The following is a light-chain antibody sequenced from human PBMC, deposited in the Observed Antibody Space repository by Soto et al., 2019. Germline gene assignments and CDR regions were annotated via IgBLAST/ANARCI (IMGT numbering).Light chain of an antibody. CDR2: KAS. CDR1: QNINTW. J-gene: IGKJ1*01. Sequence: DIQVTQSPSTLSASVGDRVTITCRTSQNINTWLAWFQKKPGKAPKVLISKASTLESGVPSRFSGDGSGTEFTLTISSLQTEDLATYYCQQYGDNSQWTFGQGTKVEIK. CDR3: QQYGDNSQWT. V-gene: IGKV1-5*03.